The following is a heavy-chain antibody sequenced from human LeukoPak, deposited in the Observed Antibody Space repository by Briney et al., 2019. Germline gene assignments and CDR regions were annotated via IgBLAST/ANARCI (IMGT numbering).Heavy chain of an antibody. J-gene: IGHJ4*02. CDR3: ARDIGTVTSDY. D-gene: IGHD4-17*01. V-gene: IGHV3-21*01. CDR2: ISSGSSDI. CDR1: GFTFSSYS. Sequence: PGGSLRLSCAASGFTFSSYSMNWVRQAPGKGLEWVSSISSGSSDIYYADSVKGRFTISRDNAKNSLYLQMNSLRAEDTAVYYCARDIGTVTSDYWGQGTLVTVSS.